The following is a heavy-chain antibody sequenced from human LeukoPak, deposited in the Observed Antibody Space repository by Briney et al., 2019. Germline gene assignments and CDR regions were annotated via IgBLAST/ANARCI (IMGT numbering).Heavy chain of an antibody. D-gene: IGHD3-10*01. CDR3: ARRSIYGSGRNTFDY. CDR2: IYYSGST. J-gene: IGHJ4*02. V-gene: IGHV4-39*01. CDR1: GGSISSSSYY. Sequence: SSETRSLTCTVSGGSISSSSYYWGWIRQPPGKGLEWIGSIYYSGSTYYNPSLKSRVTISVDTSKNQFSLKLSSVTAADTAVYYCARRSIYGSGRNTFDYWGQGTLVTVSS.